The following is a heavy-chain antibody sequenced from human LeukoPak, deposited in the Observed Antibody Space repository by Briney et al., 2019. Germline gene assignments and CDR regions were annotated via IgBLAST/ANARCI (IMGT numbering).Heavy chain of an antibody. J-gene: IGHJ5*02. D-gene: IGHD1/OR15-1a*01. CDR1: GGSISSGGYY. Sequence: SETLSLTCTVSGGSISSGGYYWSWIRQHPGKGLEWIGYIYYSGSTYYNPSLKSRVTISVDTSKNQFSLKLSSVTAADTAVYYCARDLVGTAHWFDPWAREPWSPSPQ. CDR3: ARDLVGTAHWFDP. V-gene: IGHV4-31*03. CDR2: IYYSGST.